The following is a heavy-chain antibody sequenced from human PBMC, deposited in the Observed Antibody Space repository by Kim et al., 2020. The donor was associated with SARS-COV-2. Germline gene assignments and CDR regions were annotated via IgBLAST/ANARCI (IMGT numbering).Heavy chain of an antibody. CDR1: GYTFTSYA. Sequence: ASVKVSCKASGYTFTSYAMNWVRQAPGQGLEWMGWINTNTGNPTYAQGFTGRFVFSLDTSVSTAYLQISSLKAEDTAVYYCAVPGVVVVAATQPRGGGMDVWGQGTTVTVSS. CDR3: AVPGVVVVAATQPRGGGMDV. D-gene: IGHD2-15*01. J-gene: IGHJ6*02. CDR2: INTNTGNP. V-gene: IGHV7-4-1*02.